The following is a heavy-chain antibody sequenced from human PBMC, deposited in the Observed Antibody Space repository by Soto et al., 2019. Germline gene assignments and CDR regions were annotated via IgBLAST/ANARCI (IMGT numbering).Heavy chain of an antibody. CDR1: SASISSEQW. Sequence: QMQLQESGPGLVKPSETLSLTCAVSSASISSEQWWSWVRQPPGKGLEWIGEIHHSGNTNSNPSLKSRVTMSVDKSKNQFSLNLNSLTAADTAVYYCARSFRWYAIDQWSQGTLVTVPS. CDR3: ARSFRWYAIDQ. V-gene: IGHV4-4*02. J-gene: IGHJ4*02. CDR2: IHHSGNT. D-gene: IGHD6-13*01.